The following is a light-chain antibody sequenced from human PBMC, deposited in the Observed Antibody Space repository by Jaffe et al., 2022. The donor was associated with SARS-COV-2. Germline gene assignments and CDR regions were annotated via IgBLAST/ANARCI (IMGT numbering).Light chain of an antibody. Sequence: DIQMTQSPSSLSASVGDRVTITCRASQSISYYLNWYQQKPGEAPKLLIYAASSLQGGVPSRFTGSGSGTDFTLTISSLQPEDFATYCCQQSYISPYTFGQGTKLEIK. CDR2: AAS. V-gene: IGKV1-39*01. J-gene: IGKJ2*01. CDR3: QQSYISPYT. CDR1: QSISYY.